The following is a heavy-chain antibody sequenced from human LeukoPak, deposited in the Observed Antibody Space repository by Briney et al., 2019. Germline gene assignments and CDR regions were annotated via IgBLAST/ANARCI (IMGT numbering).Heavy chain of an antibody. V-gene: IGHV4-39*02. D-gene: IGHD1-1*01. CDR3: ARDGPWKSDC. CDR2: ICSGGNT. Sequence: SETLSLTCTVSGGSVSSDSYWGWIRQPPGKGLEWIGSICSGGNTCYNPSLKSRVTISADSTKNHFFLQLTSATDADTAVYFCARDGPWKSDCWGRGTLVTVSS. J-gene: IGHJ4*02. CDR1: GGSVSSDSY.